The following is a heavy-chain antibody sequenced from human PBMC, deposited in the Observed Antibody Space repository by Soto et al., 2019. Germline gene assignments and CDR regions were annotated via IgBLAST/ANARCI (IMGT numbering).Heavy chain of an antibody. D-gene: IGHD2-15*01. V-gene: IGHV3-33*01. Sequence: QVQLVESGGGVVQPGRSLRLSCAASGFTFSSYGMHWVRQAPGKGLEWVAVIWYDGSNKYYADSVKGRFTISRDNSKNPLYLQMNSLRAEDTAVYYCARSQGAVVVVAATHYFDYWGQGTLVTVSS. CDR1: GFTFSSYG. CDR2: IWYDGSNK. CDR3: ARSQGAVVVVAATHYFDY. J-gene: IGHJ4*02.